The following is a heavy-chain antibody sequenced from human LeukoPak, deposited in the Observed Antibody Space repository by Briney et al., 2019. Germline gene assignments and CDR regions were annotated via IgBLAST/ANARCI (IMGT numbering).Heavy chain of an antibody. D-gene: IGHD6-13*01. Sequence: ASVKVSCKASGYTFTSYDINWVRQATGQGLEWMGWMNPNSGNTGYAQKFRGRVTMTRNTSISTAYMELSSLRSEDTAVYYCARASSSWYPYYFDYWGQGTLVTVSS. V-gene: IGHV1-8*01. J-gene: IGHJ4*02. CDR1: GYTFTSYD. CDR3: ARASSSWYPYYFDY. CDR2: MNPNSGNT.